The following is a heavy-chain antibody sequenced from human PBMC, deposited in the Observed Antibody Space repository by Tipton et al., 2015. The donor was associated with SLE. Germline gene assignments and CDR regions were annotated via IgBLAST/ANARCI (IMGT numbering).Heavy chain of an antibody. Sequence: QSGPEVKKPGASVKVSCKASDYTFTNYGISWVRQAPGQGLEWMGWISVYNGNTNYAQKFQGRVTMTTDTSTNTAYMELRSLRSDDTAVYYCARLTGSYCFDYWGQGTLVTVSS. D-gene: IGHD1-26*01. J-gene: IGHJ4*02. V-gene: IGHV1-18*01. CDR1: DYTFTNYG. CDR2: ISVYNGNT. CDR3: ARLTGSYCFDY.